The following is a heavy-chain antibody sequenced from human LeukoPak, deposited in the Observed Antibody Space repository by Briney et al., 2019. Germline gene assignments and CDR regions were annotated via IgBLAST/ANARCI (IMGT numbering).Heavy chain of an antibody. V-gene: IGHV3-23*01. CDR2: ISGSGGST. CDR1: GFTFSSYA. J-gene: IGHJ4*02. D-gene: IGHD3-10*01. CDR3: AKSRRYGSGSYRYYFDY. Sequence: GGSLRLSYAASGFTFSSYAMSWVRQAPGKGLEWVSAISGSGGSTYYADSVKGRFTISRDNSKNTLYLQMNSLRAEDTAVYYCAKSRRYGSGSYRYYFDYWGQGTLVTVSS.